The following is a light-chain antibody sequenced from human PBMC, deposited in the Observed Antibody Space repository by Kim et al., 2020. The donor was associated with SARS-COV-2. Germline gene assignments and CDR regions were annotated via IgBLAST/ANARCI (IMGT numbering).Light chain of an antibody. V-gene: IGLV3-1*01. Sequence: PGQTASITCSGDELGDKYACWYQQKPGQSPVLVIYQDSKRPSEIPERFSGSNSGNTATLTISGTQAMDEAYYYCQAWDSSTATYVFGTGTKVTVL. J-gene: IGLJ1*01. CDR2: QDS. CDR3: QAWDSSTATYV. CDR1: ELGDKY.